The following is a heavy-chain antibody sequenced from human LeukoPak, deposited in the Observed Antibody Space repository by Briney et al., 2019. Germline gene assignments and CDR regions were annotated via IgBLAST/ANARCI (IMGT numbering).Heavy chain of an antibody. D-gene: IGHD1-26*01. J-gene: IGHJ4*02. CDR3: AKDRVGARGAFDY. CDR2: ISCSGGST. V-gene: IGHV3-23*01. Sequence: HPGGSLRLSCAASGFTFSSYAMSWVRQAPGKGLEWVSAISCSGGSTYYADSVKGRFTISRDNSKNTLYLQMNSLRAEDTAVYYCAKDRVGARGAFDYWGQGTLVTVSS. CDR1: GFTFSSYA.